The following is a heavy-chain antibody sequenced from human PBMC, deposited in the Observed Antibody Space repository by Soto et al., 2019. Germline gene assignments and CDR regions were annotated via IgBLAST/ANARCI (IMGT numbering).Heavy chain of an antibody. CDR2: IIPIFGTA. CDR1: GGTFSSYA. V-gene: IGHV1-69*01. D-gene: IGHD3-22*01. J-gene: IGHJ4*02. Sequence: QVQLVQSGAEVKKPGSSVKVSGTASGGTFSSYAISWVRQAPGQGLEWMGGIIPIFGTANYAQKFQGSVTITADESTSTAYMELSSLRSEDTAVYYCARLYYYDSSGYYPSRYFDYWGQGTLVTVSS. CDR3: ARLYYYDSSGYYPSRYFDY.